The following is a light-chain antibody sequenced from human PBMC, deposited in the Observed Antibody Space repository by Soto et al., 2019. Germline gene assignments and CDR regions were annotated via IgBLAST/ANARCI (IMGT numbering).Light chain of an antibody. V-gene: IGLV2-14*01. CDR3: TSYTTSSTGV. J-gene: IGLJ3*02. CDR1: SSDVGAYNY. CDR2: EVS. Sequence: QSALTQPASVSGSPGQSITISCTGTSSDVGAYNYVSWYQQYPGKAPKHMISEVSNRPSGVSNRFSGSKSGHTASLTISGLQAEDEANYYCTSYTTSSTGVFGGGTKLTVL.